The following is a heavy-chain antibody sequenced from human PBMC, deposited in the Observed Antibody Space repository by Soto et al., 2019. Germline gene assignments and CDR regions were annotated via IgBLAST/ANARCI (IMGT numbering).Heavy chain of an antibody. CDR1: GFTFSLYG. CDR2: TSYDGSNK. D-gene: IGHD5-12*01. J-gene: IGHJ6*02. CDR3: AKDSGYSGYDVYDYYYGMDV. Sequence: QVQLVESGGGVVQPGRSLRLSCAASGFTFSLYGMHWVRQAPGKGLEWVAVTSYDGSNKYYADSVKGRFTISRDHSKNTLYLQMNSLRVEDTAVYYCAKDSGYSGYDVYDYYYGMDVWGQGTTVTVSS. V-gene: IGHV3-30*18.